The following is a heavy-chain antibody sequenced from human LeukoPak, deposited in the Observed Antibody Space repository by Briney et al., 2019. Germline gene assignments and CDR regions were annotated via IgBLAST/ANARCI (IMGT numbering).Heavy chain of an antibody. CDR2: IGTFNGNT. Sequence: ASVKVSCKASGYTFSSSGITWVRQAPGQGLEWMGWIGTFNGNTNYAQKLQGRVTMTTDRSTSTAYMELRSLRFDDTAVYYCARGELLDAFAIWGRGTMVTVSS. D-gene: IGHD1-26*01. CDR1: GYTFSSSG. J-gene: IGHJ3*02. V-gene: IGHV1-18*01. CDR3: ARGELLDAFAI.